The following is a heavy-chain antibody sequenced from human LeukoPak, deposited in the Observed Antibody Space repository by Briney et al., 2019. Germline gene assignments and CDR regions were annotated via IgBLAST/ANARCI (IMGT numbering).Heavy chain of an antibody. J-gene: IGHJ4*02. D-gene: IGHD6-13*01. V-gene: IGHV3-74*01. CDR3: ARWESYSSSWLEDY. Sequence: GGSLRLSCAASGFTFSSYWMHWVRQAPGKGLVWVSRINSDGSSTSYADSVKGRFTISRDNAKNSLYLQMNSLRAEDAAVYYCARWESYSSSWLEDYWGQGTLVTVSS. CDR2: INSDGSST. CDR1: GFTFSSYW.